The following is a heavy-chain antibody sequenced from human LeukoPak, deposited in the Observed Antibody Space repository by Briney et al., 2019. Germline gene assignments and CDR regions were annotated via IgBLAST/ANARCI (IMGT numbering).Heavy chain of an antibody. CDR2: INHSGST. J-gene: IGHJ4*02. D-gene: IGHD3-10*01. CDR1: GGSFSGYY. V-gene: IGHV4-34*01. Sequence: SETLSLTCAVYGGSFSGYYWSWIRQPPGKGLEWIGEINHSGSTNYNPSLKSRVTILVDTSKNQFSLKLSSVTAADTAVYYCARQGVRGSFRLWGQGTLVTVSS. CDR3: ARQGVRGSFRL.